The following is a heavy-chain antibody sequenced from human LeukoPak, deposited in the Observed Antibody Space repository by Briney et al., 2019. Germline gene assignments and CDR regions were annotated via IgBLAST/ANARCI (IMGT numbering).Heavy chain of an antibody. CDR1: GFTFSSYS. CDR3: ARARTTINDY. D-gene: IGHD1-7*01. V-gene: IGHV3-21*01. Sequence: GGSLRLSCAASGFTFSSYSMNWARQAPGKGLEWVSSISSSSSYIYYADSVKGRFTISRDNAKNSLYLQMNSLRAEDTAVYYCARARTTINDYWGQGTLVTVSS. J-gene: IGHJ4*02. CDR2: ISSSSSYI.